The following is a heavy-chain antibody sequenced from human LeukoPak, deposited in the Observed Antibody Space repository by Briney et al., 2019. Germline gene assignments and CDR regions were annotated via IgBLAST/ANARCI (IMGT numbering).Heavy chain of an antibody. CDR1: GFTFSDYN. CDR2: ISYHGINE. Sequence: GGSLRLSCAASGFTFSDYNMHWVRQAPGKGLEWMAVISYHGINEYYADSVKGRFTISRDNSKNTLYLQMNSLRAEDTAVYYCANSNYDILTGGYYYYYMDVWGKGTTVTISS. D-gene: IGHD3-9*01. J-gene: IGHJ6*03. V-gene: IGHV3-30*18. CDR3: ANSNYDILTGGYYYYYMDV.